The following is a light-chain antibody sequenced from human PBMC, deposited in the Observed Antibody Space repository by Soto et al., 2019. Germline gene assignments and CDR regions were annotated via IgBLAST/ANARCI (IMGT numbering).Light chain of an antibody. CDR3: HQYHNFPRT. V-gene: IGKV1-5*03. Sequence: DIQLTQSPSTLSASVGDRVTITCRASQSINGWLACYQQKPGQAPNLLIYKASTLQSGVPSRFSGSGSGTEFTLTVSSLQPDDFATYYCHQYHNFPRTFGQGTKVDI. CDR2: KAS. J-gene: IGKJ1*01. CDR1: QSINGW.